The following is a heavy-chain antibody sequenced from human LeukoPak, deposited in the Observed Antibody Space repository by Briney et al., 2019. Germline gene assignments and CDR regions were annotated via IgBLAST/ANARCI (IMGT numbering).Heavy chain of an antibody. J-gene: IGHJ4*02. CDR2: ISSSSSYI. Sequence: GGSLRLSCAASGFTFSSYSMNWIRQAPGKGLEWVSSISSSSSYIYYADSVKGRFTISRDNAKNSLYLQMNSLRAEDTAVYYCASGSSSWAYYFDYWGQGTLVTVSS. D-gene: IGHD6-13*01. V-gene: IGHV3-21*01. CDR3: ASGSSSWAYYFDY. CDR1: GFTFSSYS.